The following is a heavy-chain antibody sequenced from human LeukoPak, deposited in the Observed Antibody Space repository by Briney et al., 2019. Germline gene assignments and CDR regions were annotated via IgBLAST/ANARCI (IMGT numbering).Heavy chain of an antibody. CDR3: AIVVEAGFDY. Sequence: ASVKVSCKVSGYTLTELSMHWVRQAPGKGLEWMGWINPNSGGTNYAQKFQGRVTMTRDTSISTAYMGLSRLRSDDTAVYYCAIVVEAGFDYWGQGTLVTVSS. CDR2: INPNSGGT. J-gene: IGHJ4*02. CDR1: GYTLTELS. D-gene: IGHD3-10*01. V-gene: IGHV1-2*02.